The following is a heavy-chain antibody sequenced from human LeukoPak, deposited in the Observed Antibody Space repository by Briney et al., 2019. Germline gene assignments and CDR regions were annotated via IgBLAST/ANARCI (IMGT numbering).Heavy chain of an antibody. CDR2: LYYTGGT. D-gene: IGHD6-19*01. V-gene: IGHV4-59*08. J-gene: IGHJ4*02. Sequence: PSETLSLTCTVSGGSISSYYWSWIRQPPGKALEWIGYLYYTGGTNYNPSLNSRVTTSVDTSKNQFSLRLSSVTAADTAVYYCARHSSGWLYSFDYWGQGILVTVSS. CDR1: GGSISSYY. CDR3: ARHSSGWLYSFDY.